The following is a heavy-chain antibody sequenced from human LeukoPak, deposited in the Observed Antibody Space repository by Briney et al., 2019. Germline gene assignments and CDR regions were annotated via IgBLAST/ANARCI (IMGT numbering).Heavy chain of an antibody. D-gene: IGHD1-26*01. J-gene: IGHJ4*02. Sequence: SVKVSCKAPGGTFSSYAISWVRQAPGQGLEWMGGIIPIFGTANYAQKFQGRVTMTEDTSTDTAYMELSSLRSEDTAVYFCATGGIWDLLNYWGQGTLVTVSA. CDR1: GGTFSSYA. CDR2: IIPIFGTA. V-gene: IGHV1-69*06. CDR3: ATGGIWDLLNY.